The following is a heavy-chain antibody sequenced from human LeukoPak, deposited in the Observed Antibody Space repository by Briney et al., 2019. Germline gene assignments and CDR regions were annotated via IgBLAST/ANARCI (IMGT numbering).Heavy chain of an antibody. CDR1: GFTFSSYG. CDR3: AELPGGPGIAVAGTGY. J-gene: IGHJ4*02. V-gene: IGHV3-30*02. D-gene: IGHD6-19*01. CDR2: IRYDGSNK. Sequence: GGSLRLSCAASGFTFSSYGMHWVRQAPGKGLEWVAFIRYDGSNKYYADSVKGRFTISRDNSKNTLYLQMNSLRAEDTAVYYCAELPGGPGIAVAGTGYWGQGTLVTVSS.